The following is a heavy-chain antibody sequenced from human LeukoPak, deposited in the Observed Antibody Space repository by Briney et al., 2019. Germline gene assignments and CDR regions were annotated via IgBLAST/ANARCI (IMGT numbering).Heavy chain of an antibody. CDR2: ISSGSGYI. CDR1: EFTFSTYT. Sequence: AGGSLRLSCAASEFTFSTYTMNWVRQAPGKGLEWVSSISSGSGYIYYADSVKGRFAISRDNAQNSLYLQMNSLRPEDTAVYYCARAGGSTGSWFDPWGQGTLVAVSS. V-gene: IGHV3-21*01. D-gene: IGHD3-16*01. J-gene: IGHJ5*02. CDR3: ARAGGSTGSWFDP.